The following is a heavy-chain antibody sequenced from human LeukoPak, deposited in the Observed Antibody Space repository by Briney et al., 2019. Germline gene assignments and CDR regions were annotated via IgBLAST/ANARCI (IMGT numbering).Heavy chain of an antibody. J-gene: IGHJ6*02. CDR2: ISSSSSYT. CDR3: AGVSVCGRLGYSDSCGYGMDV. Sequence: PGGPLRLSCAASGFTFRGFSMNWVRQAPGKGLEWVSSISSSSSYTYYADSVKGRFTISRDNSKNSLYLQMNSLRAEGTAVYYCAGVSVCGRLGYSDSCGYGMDVWGQGTTVTVSS. V-gene: IGHV3-21*01. D-gene: IGHD3-22*01. CDR1: GFTFRGFS.